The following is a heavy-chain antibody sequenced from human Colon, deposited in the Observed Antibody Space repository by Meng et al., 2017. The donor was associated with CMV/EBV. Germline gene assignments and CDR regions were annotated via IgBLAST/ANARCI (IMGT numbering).Heavy chain of an antibody. CDR1: EFTFSTYS. V-gene: IGHV3-21*01. Sequence: GESLKISCAASEFTFSTYSMNWVRQAPGKGLGWVSTISSSSTYIFYAESVKGRFTISRDNAKNTLYLQMDSRRVEDTAVYYCARGAGGFDYWGQGTRVTVSS. J-gene: IGHJ4*02. D-gene: IGHD3-10*01. CDR3: ARGAGGFDY. CDR2: ISSSSTYI.